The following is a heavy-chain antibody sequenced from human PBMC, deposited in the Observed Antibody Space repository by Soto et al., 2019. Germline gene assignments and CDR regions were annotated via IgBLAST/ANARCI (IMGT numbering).Heavy chain of an antibody. J-gene: IGHJ4*02. CDR1: GFTVSSSS. CDR2: IVFGSGDT. V-gene: IGHV1-58*01. Sequence: QLPLDQSGPEVTRPGTSVKVSCKASGFTVSSSSVQWMRQARGQRLEWLGWIVFGSGDTKYAQRFQDXLXXXRXXSTETAYLELSSLRSEDTSVYYWAADYGAVTPFYSWGQGPLVTVSS. D-gene: IGHD3-10*01. CDR3: AADYGAVTPFYS.